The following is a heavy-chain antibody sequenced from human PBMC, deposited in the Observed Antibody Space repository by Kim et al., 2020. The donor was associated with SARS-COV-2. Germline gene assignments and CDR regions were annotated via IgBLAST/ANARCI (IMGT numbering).Heavy chain of an antibody. V-gene: IGHV1-24*01. D-gene: IGHD1-7*01. Sequence: ASVKVSCKVSGYTLTELSMHWVRQAPGKGLEWMGGFDPEDGETIYAQKFQGRVTMTEATSTDTAYMELSSLRSEDTAVYYCATDFAYNWNYGGYWGQGTLVTVSS. CDR3: ATDFAYNWNYGGY. CDR1: GYTLTELS. CDR2: FDPEDGET. J-gene: IGHJ4*02.